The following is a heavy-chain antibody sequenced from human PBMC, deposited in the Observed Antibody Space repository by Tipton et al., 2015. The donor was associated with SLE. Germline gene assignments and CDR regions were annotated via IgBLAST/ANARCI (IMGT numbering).Heavy chain of an antibody. D-gene: IGHD4-17*01. J-gene: IGHJ3*02. Sequence: TLSLTCTVSGGSISSLSYYWGWVRQPPGKGLEWIGSIDYSGYPYYNPSLKSRVTISVDTSKTQFSLKLTSVTVADTAVYYCARHIYRPSTVTTYAFDIWGQGTMVTVS. CDR1: GGSISSLSYY. CDR2: IDYSGYP. V-gene: IGHV4-39*01. CDR3: ARHIYRPSTVTTYAFDI.